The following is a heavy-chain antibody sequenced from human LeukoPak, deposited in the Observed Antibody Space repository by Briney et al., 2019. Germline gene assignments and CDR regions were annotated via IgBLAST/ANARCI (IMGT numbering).Heavy chain of an antibody. Sequence: SETLSLTCTVSGGSISSGGYYWSWIRQHPGKGLEWIGYIYYSGSTYYNPSLKSRVTISVDTSKNQFSLKLSSVTAADTAVYYCARVGPGYYYGSGSYYNVHWFDPWGQGTLVTVSS. CDR3: ARVGPGYYYGSGSYYNVHWFDP. D-gene: IGHD3-10*01. V-gene: IGHV4-31*03. CDR2: IYYSGST. J-gene: IGHJ5*02. CDR1: GGSISSGGYY.